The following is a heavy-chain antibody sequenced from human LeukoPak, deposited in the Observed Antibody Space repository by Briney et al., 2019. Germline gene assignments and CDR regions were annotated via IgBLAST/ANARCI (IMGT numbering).Heavy chain of an antibody. D-gene: IGHD6-13*01. CDR2: IYSGGST. J-gene: IGHJ6*02. CDR3: ARVAAGTYYYYGMDV. CDR1: GFTLSSNY. V-gene: IGHV3-53*01. Sequence: GGSLRLSCAASGFTLSSNYMSWVRQAPGKGLEWVSVIYSGGSTYYADSVKGRFTISRDNSKNTLYLQMNSLRAEDTAVYYCARVAAGTYYYYGMDVWGQGTTVTVSS.